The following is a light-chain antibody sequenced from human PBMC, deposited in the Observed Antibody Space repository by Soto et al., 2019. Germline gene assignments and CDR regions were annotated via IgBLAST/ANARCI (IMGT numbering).Light chain of an antibody. CDR3: QQYYGLPPLT. V-gene: IGKV1-33*01. CDR2: HAS. Sequence: DIQMTQSPSSLSASIGDRVTITCEASQNITNNLSWYQQKPGKDPNLLIYHASKLAKGGTSRFSGSGSGTDFSFIITSLQREDLATYYCQQYYGLPPLTFGQGTRLEIK. J-gene: IGKJ5*01. CDR1: QNITNN.